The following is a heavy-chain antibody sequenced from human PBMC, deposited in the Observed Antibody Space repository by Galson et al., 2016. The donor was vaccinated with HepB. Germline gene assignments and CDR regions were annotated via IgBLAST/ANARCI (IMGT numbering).Heavy chain of an antibody. CDR3: ARGLAPSEAIVQSLDY. CDR2: IYYSGRT. J-gene: IGHJ4*02. V-gene: IGHV4-59*11. Sequence: VSGGSMRGLYWSWIRQAPGKGLEVIGYIYYSGRTNYRPSLTSRVTISADTSRNQFSLKLTSVTPADTGVYYCARGLAPSEAIVQSLDYWGQGTLVTVSS. CDR1: GGSMRGLY. D-gene: IGHD3-16*02.